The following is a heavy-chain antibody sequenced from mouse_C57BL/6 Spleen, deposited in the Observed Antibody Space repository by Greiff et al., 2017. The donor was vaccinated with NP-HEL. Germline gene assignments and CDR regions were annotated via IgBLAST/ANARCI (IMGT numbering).Heavy chain of an antibody. CDR2: IYPRSGNT. J-gene: IGHJ3*01. V-gene: IGHV1-81*01. CDR1: GYTFTSYG. D-gene: IGHD2-5*01. CDR3: ARRNYSKPSAY. Sequence: VQLQQSGAELARPGASVKLSCKASGYTFTSYGISWVKQRTGQGLEWIGEIYPRSGNTYYNEKFKGKATLTADKSSSTAYMELRSLTSEDSAVYFCARRNYSKPSAYWGQGTLVTVSA.